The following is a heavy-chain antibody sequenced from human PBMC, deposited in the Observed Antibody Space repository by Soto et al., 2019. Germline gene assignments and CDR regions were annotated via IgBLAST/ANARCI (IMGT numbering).Heavy chain of an antibody. V-gene: IGHV4-39*01. Sequence: SETLSLTCTISGDSISSSSHYWGWIRQPPGKGLEWIGSIYYSDSSYYNPSLKSRVTMSVDTSKNQFSLNLSSVTAADTAVYYCARHGGPAAGLDYWGHGTLVTVSS. CDR2: IYYSDSS. D-gene: IGHD6-13*01. CDR1: GDSISSSSHY. CDR3: ARHGGPAAGLDY. J-gene: IGHJ4*01.